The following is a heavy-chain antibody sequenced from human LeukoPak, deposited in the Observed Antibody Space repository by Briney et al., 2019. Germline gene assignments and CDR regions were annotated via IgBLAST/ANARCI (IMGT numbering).Heavy chain of an antibody. CDR1: GFSFSSFA. CDR3: AKGPAKYSGYDYFEY. D-gene: IGHD5-12*01. J-gene: IGHJ4*02. V-gene: IGHV3-23*01. CDR2: ISGLGDST. Sequence: PGGSLRLSCAASGFSFSSFAMSRVRQAPGKGLEWVSVISGLGDSTNYAESVKGRFTISRDNSKNTVYLLMNSLRGEDTAVYYCAKGPAKYSGYDYFEYWGQGTLVTVSS.